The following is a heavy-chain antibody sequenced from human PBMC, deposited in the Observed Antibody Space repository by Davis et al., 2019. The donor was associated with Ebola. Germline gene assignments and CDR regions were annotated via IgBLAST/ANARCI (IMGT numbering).Heavy chain of an antibody. J-gene: IGHJ3*02. D-gene: IGHD5-12*01. V-gene: IGHV3-43D*03. CDR3: TTPGGQDSGYDVFDI. CDR1: GFTFGDYA. CDR2: ISWDGRST. Sequence: GGSLRLSCAASGFTFGDYAMHWVRQAPGKGLEWVSHISWDGRSTAYADSVRGRFSISRDNSRKFLYLQMNGLRAEDTALYYCTTPGGQDSGYDVFDIWGQGTMVTVSS.